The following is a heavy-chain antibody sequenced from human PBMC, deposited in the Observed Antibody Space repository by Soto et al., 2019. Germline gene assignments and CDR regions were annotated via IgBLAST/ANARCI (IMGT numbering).Heavy chain of an antibody. CDR3: ARSVLP. J-gene: IGHJ5*02. CDR1: GGSICRGGYY. V-gene: IGHV4-31*03. Sequence: QVQLQESGPGLVKPSQTLSLTCTVSGGSICRGGYYWSWIRQHPGKGLEWIGYIYYSGSTYYNPSLTSRVTLSVDTPKNQFSLKLSSVTAADTEVYYCARSVLPGGQGTLVTVSS. CDR2: IYYSGST.